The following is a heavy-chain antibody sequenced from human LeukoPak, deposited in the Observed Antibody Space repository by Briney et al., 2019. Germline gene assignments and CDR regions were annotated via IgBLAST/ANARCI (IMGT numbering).Heavy chain of an antibody. CDR1: GFTFSTYN. D-gene: IGHD3-10*01. V-gene: IGHV3-21*04. CDR3: ARSGVRGVTRDPFDY. Sequence: GGSLRLSCAASGFTFSTYNMNWVRQAPGKGLEWVSSISGSSSYIYYADSVKGRFTISRDNSKNTLYLQMNSLRAEDTAVYYCARSGVRGVTRDPFDYWGQGTLVTVSS. J-gene: IGHJ4*02. CDR2: ISGSSSYI.